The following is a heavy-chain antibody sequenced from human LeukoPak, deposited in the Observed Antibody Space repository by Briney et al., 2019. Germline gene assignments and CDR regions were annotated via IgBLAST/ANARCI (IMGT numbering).Heavy chain of an antibody. V-gene: IGHV1-8*01. CDR2: MNPNSGNT. J-gene: IGHJ6*02. CDR3: ARSSSLITIFGVVQDYYYYYGMDV. D-gene: IGHD3-3*01. CDR1: GYTFTSYD. Sequence: GASVNVSCKASGYTFTSYDINWVRQATGQGLEWMGWMNPNSGNTGYAQKFQGRVTMTKNTSISTAYMELSSLRSEDTAVYYCARSSSLITIFGVVQDYYYYYGMDVWGQGTTVTVSS.